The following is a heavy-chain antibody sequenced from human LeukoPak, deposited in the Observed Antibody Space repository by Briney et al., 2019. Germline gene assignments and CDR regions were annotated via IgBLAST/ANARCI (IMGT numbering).Heavy chain of an antibody. Sequence: GSLRLSCAASGFTFSNYGMHWVRQAPGKGLEWVAVISYDGSNKYYVDSVKGRFTISRDNAKNSLYLQMNSLRAEDTALYHCAKSGITMVRGGHFDYWGQGTLVTVSS. D-gene: IGHD3-10*01. J-gene: IGHJ4*02. CDR1: GFTFSNYG. CDR2: ISYDGSNK. V-gene: IGHV3-30*18. CDR3: AKSGITMVRGGHFDY.